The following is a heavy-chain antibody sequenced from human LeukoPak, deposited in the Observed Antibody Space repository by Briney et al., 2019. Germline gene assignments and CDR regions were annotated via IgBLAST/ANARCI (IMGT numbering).Heavy chain of an antibody. J-gene: IGHJ4*02. CDR1: GYTFTSYY. CDR3: ARVDNWSADY. D-gene: IGHD1-1*01. V-gene: IGHV1-46*01. CDR2: INPSGGST. Sequence: ASVKVSCKASGYTFTSYYMHWVRQAPGQGLEWMGIINPSGGSTSYAQKFQGRVTMTRDTSISTAYMELSRLRSDDTAVYYCARVDNWSADYWGQGTLVTVSS.